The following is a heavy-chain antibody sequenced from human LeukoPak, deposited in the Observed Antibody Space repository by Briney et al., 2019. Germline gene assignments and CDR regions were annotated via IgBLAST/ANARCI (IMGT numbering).Heavy chain of an antibody. CDR1: GFTVSSNY. J-gene: IGHJ4*02. CDR3: TRGPGSTWYSDY. Sequence: PGGSLRLSCAASGFTVSSNYMNWVRQAPGKGLDWVSIIYSGGDTYYADSVKGRFTISRDNSKNTLYLQMNSLRAEDTAVYYCTRGPGSTWYSDYWGQGTLVTVSS. D-gene: IGHD6-13*01. CDR2: IYSGGDT. V-gene: IGHV3-66*02.